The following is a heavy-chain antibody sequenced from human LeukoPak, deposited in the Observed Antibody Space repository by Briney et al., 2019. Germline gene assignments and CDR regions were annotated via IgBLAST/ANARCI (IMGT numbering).Heavy chain of an antibody. V-gene: IGHV3-23*01. CDR1: GFTFSTYG. CDR3: AKRVPYSSSSVYFDP. Sequence: PRGSLRLSCAASGFTFSTYGLSWVRQTPGKGLEWVSAISDSGSDTYYTDSVKGRFTISRDNSRNTLYLQMNSLRAEDTAVYYCAKRVPYSSSSVYFDPWGQGTLVTVSS. CDR2: ISDSGSDT. D-gene: IGHD6-6*01. J-gene: IGHJ4*02.